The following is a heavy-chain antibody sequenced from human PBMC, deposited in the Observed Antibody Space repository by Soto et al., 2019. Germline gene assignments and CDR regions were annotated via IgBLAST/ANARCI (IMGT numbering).Heavy chain of an antibody. J-gene: IGHJ5*02. V-gene: IGHV4-34*01. CDR2: INHSGST. D-gene: IGHD2-15*01. CDR3: AGIVVVVAARPNNWFDP. CDR1: GGSFSGYY. Sequence: SETLSLTCAVYGGSFSGYYWSWIRQPPGKGLEWIGEINHSGSTNYNPSLKSRVTISVDTSKNQFSLKLSSVTAADTAVYYCAGIVVVVAARPNNWFDPWGQGTLVTVSS.